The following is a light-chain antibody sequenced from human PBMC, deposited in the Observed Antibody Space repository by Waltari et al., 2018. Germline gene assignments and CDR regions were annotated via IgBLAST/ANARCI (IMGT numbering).Light chain of an antibody. V-gene: IGLV2-14*03. CDR2: DVT. CDR3: SSYSSSYTSVV. CDR1: SSDLGSYNF. J-gene: IGLJ2*01. Sequence: QSALTQPASVSGSPRQSITISCTGTSSDLGSYNFVPWYQQHPGKAPKLLIFDVTNRPSGVSNRFSGSKSGNTASLTISGVQAEDEADYYCSSYSSSYTSVVFGGGTKLTVL.